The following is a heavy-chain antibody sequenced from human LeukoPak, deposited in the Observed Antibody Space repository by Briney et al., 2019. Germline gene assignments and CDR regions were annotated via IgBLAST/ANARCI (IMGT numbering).Heavy chain of an antibody. V-gene: IGHV4-4*07. Sequence: SETLSLTCTVSGGSISSYYWSWIRQPAGKGLEWIGRIYTSGSTNYNPSLKSRVTMSVDTSKNHFSLKLSSVTAADTAVYYCARSIRGYSYGYPGGYMDVWGKGTTVTVSS. J-gene: IGHJ6*03. CDR1: GGSISSYY. CDR3: ARSIRGYSYGYPGGYMDV. D-gene: IGHD5-18*01. CDR2: IYTSGST.